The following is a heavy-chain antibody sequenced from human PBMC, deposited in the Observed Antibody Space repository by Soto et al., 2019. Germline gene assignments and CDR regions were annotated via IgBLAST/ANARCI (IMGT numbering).Heavy chain of an antibody. Sequence: ASVKVSCKASSGYPFTNYYMHWVRQAPGQGLEWVGIINPSSASASYAQKFQDRVTMTRDTSTSTVYMELSSLRFEDTAVYYCARGLGDSFNPFLDYWGQGSLVTVSS. V-gene: IGHV1-46*01. J-gene: IGHJ4*02. D-gene: IGHD2-21*01. CDR3: ARGLGDSFNPFLDY. CDR1: GYPFTNYY. CDR2: INPSSASA.